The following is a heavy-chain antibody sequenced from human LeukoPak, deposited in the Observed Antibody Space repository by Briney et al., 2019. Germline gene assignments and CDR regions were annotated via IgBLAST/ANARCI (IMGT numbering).Heavy chain of an antibody. CDR2: ISGSGDYT. V-gene: IGHV3-23*01. D-gene: IGHD6-13*01. CDR1: GFAFSSYA. J-gene: IGHJ4*02. Sequence: GGSLRLSCAASGFAFSSYAMSWVRQAPGKGLEWVSTISGSGDYTYYADSVKGRFTISGDNSKNTLYLQMNSLRADDTAVYYCAKRGIAAAASFDYWGQGTLVTVSS. CDR3: AKRGIAAAASFDY.